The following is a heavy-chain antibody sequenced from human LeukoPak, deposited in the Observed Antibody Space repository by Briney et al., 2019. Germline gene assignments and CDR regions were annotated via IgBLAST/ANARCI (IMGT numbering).Heavy chain of an antibody. CDR3: ARVKFYSWIDY. V-gene: IGHV4-31*03. Sequence: PSETLSLTCTVSGGSISRGGYYWSWIRQHPGKGLEWIGYSNYSGGTYYNPSLKSRVTISVDTSKNRFSLKLSSVTAADTAVYYCARVKFYSWIDYWGQGTLVTVSS. CDR1: GGSISRGGYY. D-gene: IGHD4-11*01. J-gene: IGHJ4*02. CDR2: SNYSGGT.